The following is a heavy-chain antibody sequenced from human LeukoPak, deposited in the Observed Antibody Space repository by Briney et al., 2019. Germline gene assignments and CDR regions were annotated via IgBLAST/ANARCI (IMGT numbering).Heavy chain of an antibody. Sequence: QPGGSLRLSGAASGFTFSAYSMNWGRQAPGKGLDWVSYISSRSFTIYYADSVKGRFTISRDNAKNSLYLEMNSLRDEDTAVYYCARSVIAVAGYDAFAIWGQATVVTVSS. CDR1: GFTFSAYS. V-gene: IGHV3-48*02. CDR3: ARSVIAVAGYDAFAI. J-gene: IGHJ3*02. D-gene: IGHD6-19*01. CDR2: ISSRSFTI.